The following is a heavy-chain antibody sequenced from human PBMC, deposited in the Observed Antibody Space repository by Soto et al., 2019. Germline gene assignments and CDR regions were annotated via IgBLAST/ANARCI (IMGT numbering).Heavy chain of an antibody. V-gene: IGHV1-46*01. CDR1: GYTFTSYY. Sequence: ASVKVSCKASGYTFTSYYMHWVRQAPGQGLEWMGIINPSGGSTSYAQKFQGRVTMTRDTSTSTVYMELSSLRSEDTAVYYCARDREMATITGPXDYWGQGTLVTVSS. J-gene: IGHJ4*02. CDR2: INPSGGST. CDR3: ARDREMATITGPXDY. D-gene: IGHD5-12*01.